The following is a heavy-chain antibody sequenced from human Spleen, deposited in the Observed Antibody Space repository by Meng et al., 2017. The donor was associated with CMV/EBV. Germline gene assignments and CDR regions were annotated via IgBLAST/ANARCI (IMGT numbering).Heavy chain of an antibody. Sequence: QESGQGLVKRSLTLSLTCPVSYGFTSSADYYWSWIRQPPGKGLEWIGYIHFSGTTHSNPSLKSRIAISLDTSKNQFSLNLNSVTAADAAVYYCARDSPGGYGYFDSWGQGTLVTVSS. D-gene: IGHD5-18*01. CDR2: IHFSGTT. J-gene: IGHJ4*02. CDR3: ARDSPGGYGYFDS. V-gene: IGHV4-30-4*01. CDR1: YGFTSSADYY.